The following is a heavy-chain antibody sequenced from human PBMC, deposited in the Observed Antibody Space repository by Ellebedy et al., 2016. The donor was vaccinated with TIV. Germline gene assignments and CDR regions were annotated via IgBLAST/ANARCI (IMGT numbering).Heavy chain of an antibody. D-gene: IGHD2-2*01. Sequence: GESLKISCAASGFTFSSYGMHWVRQAPGKGLEWVAVIWYDGSNKYYADSVKGRFTISRDNSKNTLYLQMNSLRAEDTAVYYCARDGCSSTSCYVVYYYYGMDVWGQGTTVTVSS. V-gene: IGHV3-33*08. CDR1: GFTFSSYG. CDR3: ARDGCSSTSCYVVYYYYGMDV. J-gene: IGHJ6*02. CDR2: IWYDGSNK.